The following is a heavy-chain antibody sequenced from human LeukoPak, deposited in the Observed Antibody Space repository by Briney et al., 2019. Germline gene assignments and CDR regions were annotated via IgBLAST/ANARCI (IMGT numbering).Heavy chain of an antibody. CDR3: AKGDARWELGYIDY. D-gene: IGHD1-26*01. CDR1: GYTFTDYY. J-gene: IGHJ4*02. V-gene: IGHV1-69-2*01. CDR2: VDPEDGET. Sequence: ASVKVSCKVSGYTFTDYYMHWVQQAPGKGLEWMGLVDPEDGETIYAEKFQGRVTITADTSTDTAYMELSSLRSEDTAVYYCAKGDARWELGYIDYWGQGTLVTVSS.